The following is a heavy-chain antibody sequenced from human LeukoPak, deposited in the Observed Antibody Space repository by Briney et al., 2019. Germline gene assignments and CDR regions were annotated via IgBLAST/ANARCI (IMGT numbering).Heavy chain of an antibody. CDR1: DYSISSGNW. CDR2: IYHSGST. V-gene: IGHV4-4*02. D-gene: IGHD3-16*01. CDR3: ARHYGP. Sequence: PSETLSLTCAVSDYSISSGNWWSWVRQTPGKGLEWIGEIYHSGSTYYNPSLKSRVTISVDTSKNQFSLKLNSVTAADTAVYYCARHYGPWGQGTLVTVSS. J-gene: IGHJ5*02.